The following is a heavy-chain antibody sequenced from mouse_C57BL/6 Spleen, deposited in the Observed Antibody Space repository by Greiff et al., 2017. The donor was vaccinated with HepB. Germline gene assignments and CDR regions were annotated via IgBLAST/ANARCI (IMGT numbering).Heavy chain of an antibody. V-gene: IGHV1-26*01. J-gene: IGHJ1*03. CDR2: INPNNGGT. Sequence: EVQRQRAGPELVKPVSAVRVSCKASGYTFTDYYMNWVKQSHGKSLEWIGDINPNNGGTSYNQKFKGKATLTVDKSSSTAYMELRSLTSEDSAVYYCAREPYYLRYFDVWGTGTTVTVSS. CDR1: GYTFTDYY. D-gene: IGHD1-1*01. CDR3: AREPYYLRYFDV.